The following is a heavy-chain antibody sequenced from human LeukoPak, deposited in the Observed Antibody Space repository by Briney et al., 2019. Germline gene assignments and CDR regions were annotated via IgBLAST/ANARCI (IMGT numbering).Heavy chain of an antibody. Sequence: GGSLRPSCAASGFTFSSYGISWVRQAPGKGLEWVSGISGSGGSTYYVDSVKGRFTISRDNSKNTVYLQMNSLRAEDSALYYCAKWNGYADYWGQGTLVTVSS. CDR2: ISGSGGST. J-gene: IGHJ4*02. D-gene: IGHD5-12*01. CDR3: AKWNGYADY. CDR1: GFTFSSYG. V-gene: IGHV3-23*01.